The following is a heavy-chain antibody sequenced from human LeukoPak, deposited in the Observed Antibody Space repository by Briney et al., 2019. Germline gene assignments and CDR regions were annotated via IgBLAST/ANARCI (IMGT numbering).Heavy chain of an antibody. CDR3: ARLKGAAVAGDYYYYGMDV. CDR2: IYYSGST. J-gene: IGHJ6*02. D-gene: IGHD6-19*01. Sequence: PSETLSLTCTVSGGSISSYYWSWIRQPPGKGLEWIGYIYYSGSTNYNPSLKSRVTISVDTSKNQFSLKLSSVTAADTAVYYCARLKGAAVAGDYYYYGMDVWGQGTTVTVSS. CDR1: GGSISSYY. V-gene: IGHV4-59*08.